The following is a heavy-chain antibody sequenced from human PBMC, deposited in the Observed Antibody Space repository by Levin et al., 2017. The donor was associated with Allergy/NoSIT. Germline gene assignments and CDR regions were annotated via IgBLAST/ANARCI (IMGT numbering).Heavy chain of an antibody. J-gene: IGHJ4*02. V-gene: IGHV3-23*01. CDR2: ISGSGGST. CDR3: AKALLLWFGESSALNY. D-gene: IGHD3-10*01. Sequence: PGGSLRLSCAASGFTFSSYAMSWVRQAPGKGLEWVSAISGSGGSTYYADSVKGRFTISRDNSKNTLYLQMNSLRAEDTAVYYCAKALLLWFGESSALNYWGQGTLVTVSS. CDR1: GFTFSSYA.